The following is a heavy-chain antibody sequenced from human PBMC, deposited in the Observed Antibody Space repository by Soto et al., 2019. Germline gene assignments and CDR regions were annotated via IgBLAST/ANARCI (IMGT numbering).Heavy chain of an antibody. CDR1: GVSISSGGNY. J-gene: IGHJ4*02. D-gene: IGHD2-21*02. CDR3: ASVFGGDSEYYFDF. CDR2: IYYSGRN. Sequence: SETLSLGCTVSGVSISSGGNYWSWIRQHPGKVLEWIGNIYYSGRNYYNPSLKSRVILSVDTSKNHFSLTLRSVAAADSAMDYCASVFGGDSEYYFDFCGQGALVTVSS. V-gene: IGHV4-31*03.